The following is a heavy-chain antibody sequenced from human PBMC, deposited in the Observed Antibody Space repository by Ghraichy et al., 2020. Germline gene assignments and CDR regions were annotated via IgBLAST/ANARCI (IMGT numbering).Heavy chain of an antibody. CDR3: ARGNPYSLRGVIIMGL. CDR1: GGSFSDYS. V-gene: IGHV4-34*01. CDR2: INHSG. Sequence: SQTLSLTCAVSGGSFSDYSWNWIRQPPGQGLEWIGEINHSGYNASLKSRVTISVDTSKNQFSLKLSSVTAADTAVYYCARGNPYSLRGVIIMGLWGQGTLVTVSS. J-gene: IGHJ4*02. D-gene: IGHD3-10*01.